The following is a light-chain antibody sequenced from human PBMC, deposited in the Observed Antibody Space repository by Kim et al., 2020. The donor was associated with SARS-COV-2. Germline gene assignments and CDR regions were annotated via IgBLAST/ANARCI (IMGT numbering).Light chain of an antibody. Sequence: GQSVATSRTGTSSDVGCYNYDSWYQQHPGNAATLMIYYVSKPRSGVADRCSCSKSGNTASLTISGLQAEDEADYYCCSYAGSYTYVFGTGTKVTVL. J-gene: IGLJ1*01. CDR3: CSYAGSYTYV. CDR1: SSDVGCYNY. V-gene: IGLV2-11*01. CDR2: YVS.